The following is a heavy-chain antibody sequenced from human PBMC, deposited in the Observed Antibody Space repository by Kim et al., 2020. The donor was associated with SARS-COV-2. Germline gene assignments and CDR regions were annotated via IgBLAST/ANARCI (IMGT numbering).Heavy chain of an antibody. Sequence: GGSLRLSCAASGFTFSSYGMHWVRQAPGKGLEWVAVIRGGGGNKYYADSVKGRFTISRDNSKNTLYLQMNSLRAEDTAVYYCARDSGKYGDDFDDWGQGTLVTVSS. CDR1: GFTFSSYG. J-gene: IGHJ4*02. V-gene: IGHV3-33*08. CDR3: ARDSGKYGDDFDD. D-gene: IGHD2-21*02. CDR2: IRGGGGNK.